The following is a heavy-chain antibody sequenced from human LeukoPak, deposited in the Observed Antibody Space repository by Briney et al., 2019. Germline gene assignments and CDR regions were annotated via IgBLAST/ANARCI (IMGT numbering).Heavy chain of an antibody. CDR2: VTYDGSKA. J-gene: IGHJ6*02. CDR3: AKDQRTMTRRMDV. CDR1: GFTVSSNY. Sequence: QPGRSLRLSCAASGFTVSSNYMSWVRQAPGKGLEWLGVVTYDGSKAFYADSVKGRLTISRDNSKNTLYLQMNTLRVEDRAVYFCAKDQRTMTRRMDVWGQGTAVIVSS. D-gene: IGHD2-2*01. V-gene: IGHV3-30*18.